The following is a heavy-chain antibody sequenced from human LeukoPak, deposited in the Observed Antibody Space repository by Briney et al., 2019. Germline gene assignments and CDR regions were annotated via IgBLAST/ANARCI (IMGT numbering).Heavy chain of an antibody. V-gene: IGHV3-21*01. CDR3: AELGITMIGGV. CDR2: ITSSSSYI. CDR1: GFTFSTYN. D-gene: IGHD3-10*02. Sequence: GGSLRLSCAASGFTFSTYNMNWVRQAPGKGLEWLSSITSSSSYIYYADSVKGRFTISRDNAKNSLYLQMNSLRAEDTAVYYCAELGITMIGGVWGKGTTVTISS. J-gene: IGHJ6*04.